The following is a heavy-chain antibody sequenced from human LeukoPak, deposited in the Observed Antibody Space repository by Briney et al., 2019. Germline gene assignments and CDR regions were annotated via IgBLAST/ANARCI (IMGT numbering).Heavy chain of an antibody. CDR1: GYTFTGYY. Sequence: ASVKVSCKASGYTFTGYYMHWVRQAPGQGLEWMGRINPNSGGTNYAQKFQGRVTMTRDTSISTAYMELSRLRSDDTAVYYCARERIAARYFDYWGQGTLVTVSS. D-gene: IGHD6-6*01. V-gene: IGHV1-2*06. CDR3: ARERIAARYFDY. J-gene: IGHJ4*02. CDR2: INPNSGGT.